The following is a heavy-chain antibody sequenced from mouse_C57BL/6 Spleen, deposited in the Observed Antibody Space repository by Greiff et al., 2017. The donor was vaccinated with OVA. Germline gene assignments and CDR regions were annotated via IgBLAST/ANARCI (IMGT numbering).Heavy chain of an antibody. Sequence: QVQLQQPGAELVMPGASVKLSCKASGYTFTSYWMHWVKQRPGQGLEWIGEIDPSDSYTNYNQKFKGKSTLTVDKPSSTAYMQLSSLTSEDSAVYYCARLYDYDYAMDYWGQGTSVTVSS. CDR2: IDPSDSYT. V-gene: IGHV1-69*01. CDR3: ARLYDYDYAMDY. CDR1: GYTFTSYW. J-gene: IGHJ4*01. D-gene: IGHD2-4*01.